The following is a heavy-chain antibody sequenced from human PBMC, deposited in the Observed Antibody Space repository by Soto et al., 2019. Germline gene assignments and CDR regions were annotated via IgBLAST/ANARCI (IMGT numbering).Heavy chain of an antibody. D-gene: IGHD1-1*01. V-gene: IGHV4-34*01. CDR2: INHSGTT. Sequence: SETLSLTCGVYGGSFSGYQWNWIRQSPGQGLEWIGEINHSGTTKYNPSLESRINPSVDTSKKQFSLKMLSVTAADTTIYYCARGWRFDPWGQGTQVTVSS. CDR3: ARGWRFDP. J-gene: IGHJ5*02. CDR1: GGSFSGYQ.